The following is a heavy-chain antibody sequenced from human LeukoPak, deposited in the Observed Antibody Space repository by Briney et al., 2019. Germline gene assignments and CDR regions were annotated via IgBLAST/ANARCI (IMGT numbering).Heavy chain of an antibody. CDR3: ARRFAPRRNDAFDI. J-gene: IGHJ3*02. V-gene: IGHV4-39*01. CDR1: GGTINSSSYY. Sequence: SETLSLTCTVSGGTINSSSYYWGWIRQPPGKGLEWIGTIYYSGSTYYNPSLKSRVTISVDTSKNQFSLKLSSVTASDTAVYYCARRFAPRRNDAFDIWGQGTMVTVSS. D-gene: IGHD3-10*01. CDR2: IYYSGST.